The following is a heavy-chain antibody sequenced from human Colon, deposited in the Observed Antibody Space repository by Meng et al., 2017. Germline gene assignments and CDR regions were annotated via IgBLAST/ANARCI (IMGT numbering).Heavy chain of an antibody. CDR1: GFTFSTCE. J-gene: IGHJ3*01. V-gene: IGHV3-48*03. CDR2: ISSSGSIK. Sequence: GGSLRLSCAASGFTFSTCEMNWVRPAPGQGLEWVSYISSSGSIKYYADSLKGRFTISRDNAKNSLYLQMNSLRAEDTAVYYCARNIVDADYGLFGAFHVWAQGTMVTVSS. CDR3: ARNIVDADYGLFGAFHV. D-gene: IGHD4-17*01.